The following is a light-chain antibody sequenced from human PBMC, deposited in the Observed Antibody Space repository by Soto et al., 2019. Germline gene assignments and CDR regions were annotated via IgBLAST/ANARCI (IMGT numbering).Light chain of an antibody. CDR2: GNN. CDR3: ATWDNTLSVEV. V-gene: IGLV1-51*01. Sequence: QSVLTQPPSVSAAPGQKVIISCFGSNSNIGRNYVSWYQQLPGTAPKLLIYGNNNRHSGITDRISGSKSGTSATLGITGLQPGDEADYYCATWDNTLSVEVFGGGTKLTVL. CDR1: NSNIGRNY. J-gene: IGLJ3*02.